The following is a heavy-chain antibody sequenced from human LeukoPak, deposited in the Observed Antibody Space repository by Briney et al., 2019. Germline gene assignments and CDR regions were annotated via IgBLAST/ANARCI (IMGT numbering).Heavy chain of an antibody. CDR2: ISSSSSYI. D-gene: IGHD5-18*01. Sequence: GGSLRLSCAASGFTFSSYSMNWVRQAPGKGLEWVSSISSSSSYIYYADSVKGRFTISRDNAKNSLYLQMNSLRAEDTAVYYCARDTYDTATPRLLNYWGQGTLVTVSS. V-gene: IGHV3-21*01. J-gene: IGHJ4*02. CDR3: ARDTYDTATPRLLNY. CDR1: GFTFSSYS.